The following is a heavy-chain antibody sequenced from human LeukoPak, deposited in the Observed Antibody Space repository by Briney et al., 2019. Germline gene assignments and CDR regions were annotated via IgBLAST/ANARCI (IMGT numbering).Heavy chain of an antibody. CDR2: IKQDGSEK. D-gene: IGHD1-26*01. Sequence: GGSLRLSRAASGFTFTNYWMSWVRQAPGKGLELVANIKQDGSEKYYVDSVKGRFTISRDNAKNSLYLQMNSLRAEDTAVYYCARDLGDKSGSPYLDYWGQGTLVTVSS. V-gene: IGHV3-7*01. CDR1: GFTFTNYW. CDR3: ARDLGDKSGSPYLDY. J-gene: IGHJ4*02.